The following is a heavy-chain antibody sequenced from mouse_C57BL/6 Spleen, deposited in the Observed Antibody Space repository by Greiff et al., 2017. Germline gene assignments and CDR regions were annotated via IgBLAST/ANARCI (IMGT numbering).Heavy chain of an antibody. J-gene: IGHJ2*01. CDR3: ARGRITTVVAPDY. CDR2: IYPRSGNT. CDR1: GYTFTSYG. Sequence: QVQLKQSGAELARPGASVKLSCKASGYTFTSYGISWVKQRTGQGLEWIGEIYPRSGNTYYNEKFKGKATLTADKSSSTAYMELRSLTSEDSAVYFCARGRITTVVAPDYWGQGTTLTVSS. D-gene: IGHD1-1*01. V-gene: IGHV1-81*01.